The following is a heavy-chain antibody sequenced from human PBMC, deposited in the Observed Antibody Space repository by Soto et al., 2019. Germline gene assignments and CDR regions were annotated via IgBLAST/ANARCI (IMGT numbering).Heavy chain of an antibody. Sequence: EVQLLESGGGLLQPGGSVRLSCAASGFTFSSYAMSWVRQAPGKGLEWVSAISGSGGSTYYADSVKGRFTISRDNSKNALYLQMNSLRAEDTAGYYCAIAYSPWIQSDAFDIWGQGTMVTVSS. V-gene: IGHV3-23*01. J-gene: IGHJ3*02. CDR1: GFTFSSYA. CDR2: ISGSGGST. D-gene: IGHD5-18*01. CDR3: AIAYSPWIQSDAFDI.